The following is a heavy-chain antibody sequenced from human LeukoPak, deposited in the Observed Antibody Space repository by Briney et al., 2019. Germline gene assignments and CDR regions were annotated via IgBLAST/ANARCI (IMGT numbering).Heavy chain of an antibody. Sequence: ASVKVSCKASRYTFTTYAMHWVRQAPGQRLEWMGWINAGTAYTKYSQKFQGRVTFTRDTSASTAYMELSSLRSEDTAVYYCAGEYCSGGSCCPWSYWGQGTLVTVSS. D-gene: IGHD2-15*01. J-gene: IGHJ4*02. V-gene: IGHV1-3*01. CDR1: RYTFTTYA. CDR3: AGEYCSGGSCCPWSY. CDR2: INAGTAYT.